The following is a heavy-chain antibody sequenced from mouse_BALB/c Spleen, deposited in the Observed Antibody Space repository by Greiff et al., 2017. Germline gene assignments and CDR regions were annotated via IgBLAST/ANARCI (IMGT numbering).Heavy chain of an antibody. D-gene: IGHD2-2*01. J-gene: IGHJ1*01. CDR3: AGGYDDWYFDV. CDR2: INPGSGGT. Sequence: QVQLKQSGAELVRPGTSVKVSCKASGYAFTNYLIEWVKQRPGQGLEWIGVINPGSGGTNYNEKFKGKATLTADKSSSTAYMQLSSLTSDDSAVYFCAGGYDDWYFDVWGAGTTVTVSS. V-gene: IGHV1-54*01. CDR1: GYAFTNYL.